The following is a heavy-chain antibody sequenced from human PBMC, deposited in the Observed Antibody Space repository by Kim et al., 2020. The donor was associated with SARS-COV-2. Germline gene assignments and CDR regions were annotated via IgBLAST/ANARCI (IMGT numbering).Heavy chain of an antibody. CDR3: ANGALRWELLYGLDY. J-gene: IGHJ4*02. Sequence: GGSLRLSCAASGFTFSSYGMHWVRQAPGKGLEWVAVISYDGSNKYYADSVKGRFTISRDNSKNTLYLQMNSLRAEDTAVYYCANGALRWELLYGLDYWGQGTLVTVSS. V-gene: IGHV3-30*18. CDR2: ISYDGSNK. CDR1: GFTFSSYG. D-gene: IGHD1-26*01.